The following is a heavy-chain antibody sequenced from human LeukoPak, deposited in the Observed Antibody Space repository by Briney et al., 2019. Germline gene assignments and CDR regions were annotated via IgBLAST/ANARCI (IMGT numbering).Heavy chain of an antibody. CDR2: LIPIFGTA. V-gene: IGHV1-69*05. CDR3: ARSHSGYDLTPGDY. Sequence: GSSVKVSCKASGGTFSSYAITWVRQAPGRGLEWIGGLIPIFGTAHFTQKFQGRVTLTTDESTSTSYMELSSLGSEDTAVYYCARSHSGYDLTPGDYWGQGTQVTVSS. D-gene: IGHD5-12*01. J-gene: IGHJ4*02. CDR1: GGTFSSYA.